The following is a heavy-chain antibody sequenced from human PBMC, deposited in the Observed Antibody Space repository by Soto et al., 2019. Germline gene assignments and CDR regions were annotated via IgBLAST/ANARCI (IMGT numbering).Heavy chain of an antibody. CDR3: ARSPSDFDSSGHDY. V-gene: IGHV5-51*01. Sequence: PGESLKISCKGSGYRFTSYWIGWVRQMPGKGLEWMGIIYPADSDTRYSPSFQGQVTISADKSINTAYLQWSSLKASDTAMYYCARSPSDFDSSGHDYWGQGTLVTVSS. CDR1: GYRFTSYW. CDR2: IYPADSDT. J-gene: IGHJ4*02. D-gene: IGHD3-22*01.